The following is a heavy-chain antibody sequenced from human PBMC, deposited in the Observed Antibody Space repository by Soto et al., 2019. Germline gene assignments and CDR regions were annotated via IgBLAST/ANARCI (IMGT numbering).Heavy chain of an antibody. CDR2: ISGSGDST. CDR1: GFTFSNYA. J-gene: IGHJ4*02. D-gene: IGHD1-26*01. V-gene: IGHV3-23*01. Sequence: EVQLLESGGGLVQPGGSLRLSCAASGFTFSNYAMNWVRQAPVKGLEWVSVISGSGDSTYHADSVKGRFTISRDNSKNTLYLQMISLRAEDTAVYYCARRGSGSYYDYWGQGTLVTVSS. CDR3: ARRGSGSYYDY.